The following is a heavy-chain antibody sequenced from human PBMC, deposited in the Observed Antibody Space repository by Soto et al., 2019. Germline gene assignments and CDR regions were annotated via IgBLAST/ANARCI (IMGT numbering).Heavy chain of an antibody. CDR3: AREVGRSGYSVRYYYYGMDV. Sequence: GGSLRLSCAASGFTFSSYGMHWVRQAPGKGLEWVAVIWYDGSNKYYADSVKGRFTISRDNSKNTLYLQMNSLRAEDTAVYYCAREVGRSGYSVRYYYYGMDVWGQGTTVTVSS. CDR1: GFTFSSYG. V-gene: IGHV3-33*01. J-gene: IGHJ6*02. D-gene: IGHD3-3*01. CDR2: IWYDGSNK.